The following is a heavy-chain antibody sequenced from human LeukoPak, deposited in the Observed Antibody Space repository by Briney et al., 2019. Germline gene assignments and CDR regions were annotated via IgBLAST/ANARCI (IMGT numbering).Heavy chain of an antibody. CDR2: IYYSGST. CDR1: GGSISSSSYY. D-gene: IGHD4-23*01. Sequence: SETLSLTCTVSGGSISSSSYYWGWIRQPPGKGLEWIGSIYYSGSTYYNPSLKSRVTISVDTSKNQFSLKLSSVTAADTAVYYCASTVVRKIPFDPWSQGTLVTVSS. V-gene: IGHV4-39*07. CDR3: ASTVVRKIPFDP. J-gene: IGHJ5*02.